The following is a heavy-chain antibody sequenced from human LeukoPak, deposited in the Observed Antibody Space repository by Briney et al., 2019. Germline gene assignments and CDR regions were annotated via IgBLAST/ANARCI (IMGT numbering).Heavy chain of an antibody. CDR1: GGFISSGGYY. V-gene: IGHV4-61*02. J-gene: IGHJ5*02. D-gene: IGHD3-10*01. Sequence: SETLSLTCTVSGGFISSGGYYWSWIRQPAGKGLEWIGRIYPSGSTNYNSSLKSRVTISVDTSKNQFSLKLSSVSAADTAVYYCAREVYYGSGSPGWFDPWGQGTLVTVSS. CDR3: AREVYYGSGSPGWFDP. CDR2: IYPSGST.